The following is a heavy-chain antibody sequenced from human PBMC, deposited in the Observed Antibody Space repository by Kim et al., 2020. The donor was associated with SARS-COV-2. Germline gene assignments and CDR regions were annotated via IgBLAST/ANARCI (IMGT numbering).Heavy chain of an antibody. V-gene: IGHV3-23*01. D-gene: IGHD2-2*03. CDR3: AKDLGYCSSTSCPNYYYGMDV. Sequence: GGSLRLSCAASGFTFSSYAMSWVRQAPGKGLEWVSAVSGSGGSTYYADSVKGRFTISRDNSKNTLYLQMNSLRAEDTAVYYCAKDLGYCSSTSCPNYYYGMDVWGQGTTVTVSS. CDR1: GFTFSSYA. CDR2: VSGSGGST. J-gene: IGHJ6*02.